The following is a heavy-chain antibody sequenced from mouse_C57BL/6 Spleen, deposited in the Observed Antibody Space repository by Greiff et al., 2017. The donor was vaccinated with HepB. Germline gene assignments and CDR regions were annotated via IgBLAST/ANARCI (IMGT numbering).Heavy chain of an antibody. CDR1: GYTFTSYW. CDR2: IDPSDSET. D-gene: IGHD1-1*01. J-gene: IGHJ1*03. V-gene: IGHV1-52*01. Sequence: QVQLQQSGAELVRPGSSVKLSCKASGYTFTSYWMHWVKQRPIQGLEWIGNIDPSDSETHYNQKFKDKATLTVDKSSSTAYMQLSSLTSEDSAVYYCARGGMSSSWYFDVWGTGTTVTVSS. CDR3: ARGGMSSSWYFDV.